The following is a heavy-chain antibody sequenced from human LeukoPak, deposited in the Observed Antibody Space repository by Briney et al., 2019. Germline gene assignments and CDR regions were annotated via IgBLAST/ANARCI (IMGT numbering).Heavy chain of an antibody. J-gene: IGHJ5*02. CDR3: ARRVAGKGNWFDP. CDR2: IDPSDSYT. V-gene: IGHV5-10-1*01. D-gene: IGHD6-19*01. Sequence: GESLKIACKGSGYSFTSYWISWVRQMPGKGLEWMGRIDPSDSYTNYSPSFQGHVTISADKSISTAYLQWSSLKASDTAMYYCARRVAGKGNWFDPWGQGTLVTVSS. CDR1: GYSFTSYW.